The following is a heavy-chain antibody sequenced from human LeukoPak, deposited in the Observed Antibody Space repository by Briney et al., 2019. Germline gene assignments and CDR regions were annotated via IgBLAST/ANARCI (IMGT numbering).Heavy chain of an antibody. J-gene: IGHJ4*02. Sequence: ASVKVSCKASGYTFTSYDINWVRQATGQGLEWMGRMNPNSGNTGYGQKFQGRITMTGNTSISAAYMELSSLRSDDTAVYYCARDQPQEPFDYWGQGTLVTVSS. D-gene: IGHD1-14*01. CDR3: ARDQPQEPFDY. V-gene: IGHV1-8*01. CDR2: MNPNSGNT. CDR1: GYTFTSYD.